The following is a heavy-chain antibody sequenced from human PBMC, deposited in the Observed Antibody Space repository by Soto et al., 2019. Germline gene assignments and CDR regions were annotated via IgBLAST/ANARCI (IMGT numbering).Heavy chain of an antibody. V-gene: IGHV1-69*01. CDR1: GGTFNTFA. D-gene: IGHD6-13*01. Sequence: QVQLEQSGAEVKKPGSSVKVSCKASGGTFNTFAISWVRQAPGQGLEWIGGIIPIFETANYAQRLQDSRTITADVSTRTAYMELSRLTSDDTAIYFCATPTSSSWQSDYGGLGTLVVVSS. CDR3: ATPTSSSWQSDY. CDR2: IIPIFETA. J-gene: IGHJ4*02.